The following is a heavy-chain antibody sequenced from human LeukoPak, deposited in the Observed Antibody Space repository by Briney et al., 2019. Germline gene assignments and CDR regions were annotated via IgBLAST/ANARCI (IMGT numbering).Heavy chain of an antibody. V-gene: IGHV4-39*01. CDR1: GGGISSSSYY. CDR2: LYYSGST. J-gene: IGHJ4*02. CDR3: ARPDGSGSYYGSSFDY. Sequence: KAPETLSLTCTVSGGGISSSSYYWGWIRQPPGKGLEGIGSLYYSGSTYHNPSLKSRVTISVDTSKNRFSLKLSSVTAADTAVYYCARPDGSGSYYGSSFDYWGQGTLVTVSS. D-gene: IGHD3-10*01.